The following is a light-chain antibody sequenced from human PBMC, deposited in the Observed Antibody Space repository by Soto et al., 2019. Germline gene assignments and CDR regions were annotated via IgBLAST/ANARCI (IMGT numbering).Light chain of an antibody. Sequence: EIVLTQSPVTLSLSPGKRATLSCRASQTVPGNYLAWLQHKPGQAPRLLIYGATNRATGIPDRFSGSGSGTDFTLTIARLEPEDFAVYYCHQYTSPPWTLGQGTKVETK. CDR1: QTVPGNY. CDR2: GAT. J-gene: IGKJ1*01. V-gene: IGKV3-20*01. CDR3: HQYTSPPWT.